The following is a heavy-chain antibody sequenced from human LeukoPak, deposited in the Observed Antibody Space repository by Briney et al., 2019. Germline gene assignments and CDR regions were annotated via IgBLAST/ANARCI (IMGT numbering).Heavy chain of an antibody. CDR2: INPNSGGT. V-gene: IGHV1-2*02. J-gene: IGHJ4*02. CDR3: ARVKDFDY. Sequence: ASVKVSCKASGYTFTGYYIHWVRQAPGQGLEWMGCINPNSGGTNYAQKFQGRVTMTRDTSISTAYMELSSLRSDDTVVYYCARVKDFDYWGQGTLVTVSS. CDR1: GYTFTGYY.